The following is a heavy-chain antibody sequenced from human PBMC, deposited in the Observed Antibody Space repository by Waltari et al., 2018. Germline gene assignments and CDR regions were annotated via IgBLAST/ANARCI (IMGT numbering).Heavy chain of an antibody. V-gene: IGHV4-59*01. D-gene: IGHD6-6*01. CDR2: IYYSGST. Sequence: QVQLQASGPGLVKPSETLSLTCTVSGGSISSYYWTWIRQPPGTGLEWIGYIYYSGSTNYNPSLKSRVTISVDTSKNQFSLKLSSVTAADTAVYYCARDREGIAARGYYYYMDVWGKGTTVTVSS. J-gene: IGHJ6*03. CDR3: ARDREGIAARGYYYYMDV. CDR1: GGSISSYY.